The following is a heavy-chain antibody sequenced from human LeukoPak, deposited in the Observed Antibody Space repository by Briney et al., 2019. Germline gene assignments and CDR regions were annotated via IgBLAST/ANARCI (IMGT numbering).Heavy chain of an antibody. J-gene: IGHJ4*02. CDR3: VRDKTRAAITGSLLDT. D-gene: IGHD2/OR15-2a*01. Sequence: PGGSLRLSCVASGFTFSMYWMGWVRRAPGKGLEWVANIKQDESEIYYVESVKGRFTISRDNTKNSLYLQMNSLSADNAAMYYWVRDKTRAAITGSLLDTWGQGTLVTVSS. CDR2: IKQDESEI. CDR1: GFTFSMYW. V-gene: IGHV3-7*01.